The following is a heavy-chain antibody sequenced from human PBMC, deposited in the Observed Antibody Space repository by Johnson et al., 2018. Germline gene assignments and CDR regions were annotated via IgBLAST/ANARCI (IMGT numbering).Heavy chain of an antibody. CDR3: ARGQGDGGPSNSLDI. J-gene: IGHJ3*02. CDR2: IIPIFATT. CDR1: GDTFSSYA. D-gene: IGHD4-23*01. V-gene: IGHV1-69*01. Sequence: QVQLVQSGAEVKKPGSSVEVSCKAAGDTFSSYAVSWVRQAPGQGLEWMGGIIPIFATTNYAENFQGRLPITRGESSTTSYMELSSLTSEDRAVYYCARGQGDGGPSNSLDIWGQGTMVTVS.